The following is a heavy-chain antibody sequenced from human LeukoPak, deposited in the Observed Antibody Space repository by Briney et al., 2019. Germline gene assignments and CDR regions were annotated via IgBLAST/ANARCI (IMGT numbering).Heavy chain of an antibody. CDR3: ARAVRFDYYYGMDV. CDR1: GGSISSGGYY. J-gene: IGHJ6*04. Sequence: SQNLSLTCTVSGGSISSGGYYWSWIRQHPGKGLEWIGYIYYSGSTYYNPSLKSRVTISVDTSKNQFSLKLSSVTAADTAVYYCARAVRFDYYYGMDVWGKGTTVTVSS. V-gene: IGHV4-31*03. CDR2: IYYSGST. D-gene: IGHD3-16*01.